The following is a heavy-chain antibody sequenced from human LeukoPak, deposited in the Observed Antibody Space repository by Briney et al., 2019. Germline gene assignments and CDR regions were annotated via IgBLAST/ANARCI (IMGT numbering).Heavy chain of an antibody. J-gene: IGHJ6*02. CDR1: GFTFSSYG. Sequence: GRSLRLSCAASGFTFSSYGMHWVRQAPGKGLEWVGVISYDGSNKYYADSVKGRFTISRDNSKNTLYLQMNSLRAEDTAVYYCAKGKVAYGDYSNYGMDVWGQGTTVTVSS. CDR3: AKGKVAYGDYSNYGMDV. CDR2: ISYDGSNK. D-gene: IGHD4-17*01. V-gene: IGHV3-30*18.